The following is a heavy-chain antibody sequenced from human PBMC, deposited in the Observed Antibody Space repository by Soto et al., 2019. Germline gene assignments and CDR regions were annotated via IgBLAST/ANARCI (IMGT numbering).Heavy chain of an antibody. V-gene: IGHV4-59*01. CDR3: ARFRPYSNYVGYWYYYGMDV. J-gene: IGHJ6*02. D-gene: IGHD4-4*01. CDR2: IYYSGST. CDR1: GGSISSYY. Sequence: SETLSLTCTVSGGSISSYYWSWIRQPPGKGLEWIGYIYYSGSTNYNPSLKSRVTISVDTSKNQFSLKLSSVTAADTAVYYCARFRPYSNYVGYWYYYGMDVWRQGTTVTVSS.